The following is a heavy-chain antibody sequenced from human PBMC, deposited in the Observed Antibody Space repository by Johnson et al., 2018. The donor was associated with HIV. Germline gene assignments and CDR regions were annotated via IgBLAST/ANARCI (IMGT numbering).Heavy chain of an antibody. V-gene: IGHV3-NL1*01. CDR3: ARGRYAFDI. CDR2: IYSGGST. J-gene: IGHJ3*02. Sequence: VQLVESGGGVVQPGRSLRLSCAASGFTFSSYAMHWVRQAPGKGLEWVSVIYSGGSTYYADSVKGRFTISRDNSKNTLYLQMNSLRPEDTAVYYCARGRYAFDIWGQGTMVTVSS. CDR1: GFTFSSYA.